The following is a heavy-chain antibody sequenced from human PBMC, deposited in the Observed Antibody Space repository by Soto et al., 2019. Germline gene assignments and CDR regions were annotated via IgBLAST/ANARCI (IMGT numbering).Heavy chain of an antibody. CDR1: GGSISSSSYY. D-gene: IGHD4-4*01. CDR2: IYYSGST. CDR3: AITTHDYSNSGGYFDY. J-gene: IGHJ4*02. Sequence: TSETLSLTCTVSGGSISSSSYYWGWIRQPPGKGLEWIGSIYYSGSTYYNPSLKSRVTISVDTSKNQFSLKLSSVTAADTAVYYCAITTHDYSNSGGYFDYWGQGTLVTVSS. V-gene: IGHV4-39*01.